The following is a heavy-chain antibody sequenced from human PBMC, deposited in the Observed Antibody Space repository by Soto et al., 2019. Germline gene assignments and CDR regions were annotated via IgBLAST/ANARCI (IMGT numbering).Heavy chain of an antibody. CDR1: GFIFSDYG. V-gene: IGHV3-33*01. CDR3: ARDPSHGSGSYLDY. CDR2: IWYDGSNK. J-gene: IGHJ4*02. D-gene: IGHD3-10*01. Sequence: HPGGSLRLSCAASGFIFSDYGMHWVRQAPGKGLEWVAVIWYDGSNKYYADSVKGRFTVSRDNSKNTLYLQMNGLRAEDTAVFYCARDPSHGSGSYLDYWGQGTLVTVSS.